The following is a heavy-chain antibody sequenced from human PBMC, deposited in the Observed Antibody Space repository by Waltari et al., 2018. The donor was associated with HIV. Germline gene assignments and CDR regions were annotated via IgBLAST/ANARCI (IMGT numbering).Heavy chain of an antibody. Sequence: QVQLQQWGAGLLKPSETLSLTCAGYGGSCSPYYWSWVRQPPGKGLEGIGEVNQGGNSKYNPSLESRVSVTFDTSKNQFSLNLDSVTAADTAVYFCARRRQVVSQPFDYWGQGTPVIVS. D-gene: IGHD3-22*01. CDR2: VNQGGNS. CDR1: GGSCSPYY. CDR3: ARRRQVVSQPFDY. J-gene: IGHJ4*02. V-gene: IGHV4-34*01.